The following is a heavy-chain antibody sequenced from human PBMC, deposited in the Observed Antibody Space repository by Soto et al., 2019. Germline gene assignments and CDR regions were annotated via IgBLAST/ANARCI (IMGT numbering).Heavy chain of an antibody. V-gene: IGHV3-23*01. D-gene: IGHD4-17*01. J-gene: IGHJ3*02. CDR1: GFTFSSYA. Sequence: GGSLRLSCAASGFTFSSYAMSWVRQAPGKGLEWVSAISGSGGSPYYADSVKGRFTISRDNSKNTPYLQMNSLRAEDTAVYYCAKDQNRSIYGEKGAYESDDAFDIWGQGTMVTVSS. CDR2: ISGSGGSP. CDR3: AKDQNRSIYGEKGAYESDDAFDI.